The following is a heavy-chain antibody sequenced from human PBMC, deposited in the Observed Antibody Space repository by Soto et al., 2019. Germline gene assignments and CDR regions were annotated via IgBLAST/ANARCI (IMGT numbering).Heavy chain of an antibody. Sequence: PGGSLRLSCAASGFTFSNAWMNWVRQVPGKGLEWVGRIKSKTDGGTTEYAAPVKGRFTISRDDPKNTLYLQMNSLRIEDTAVYYCTTDRRVVVGEPNKYGMDVWGQGTMVTVSS. V-gene: IGHV3-15*07. CDR2: IKSKTDGGTT. CDR1: GFTFSNAW. J-gene: IGHJ6*02. D-gene: IGHD2-21*01. CDR3: TTDRRVVVGEPNKYGMDV.